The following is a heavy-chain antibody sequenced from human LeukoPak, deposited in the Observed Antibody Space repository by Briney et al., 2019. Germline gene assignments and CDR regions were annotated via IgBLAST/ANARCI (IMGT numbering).Heavy chain of an antibody. D-gene: IGHD3-22*01. Sequence: GESLKISCKGSGYSFTSYWIGWVRQMPGKGLEWMAIISPGDSDTKYSPSFQGQVTISADKSISTAYLQWSSLKASDTAMYYCARRSRDGYDGIDYWGQGTLVTVSS. CDR1: GYSFTSYW. CDR3: ARRSRDGYDGIDY. J-gene: IGHJ4*02. V-gene: IGHV5-51*01. CDR2: ISPGDSDT.